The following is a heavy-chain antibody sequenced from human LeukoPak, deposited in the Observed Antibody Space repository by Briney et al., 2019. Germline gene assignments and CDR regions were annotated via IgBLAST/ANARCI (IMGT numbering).Heavy chain of an antibody. CDR1: GFTFSSYA. D-gene: IGHD4-11*01. CDR2: ISGSGGST. Sequence: GGSQRLSCAASGFTFSSYAMSWVRQAPGKGLEWVSAISGSGGSTYYADSVKGRFTISRDNAKNSLYLQMNSLRAEDTAVYYCARDLPTVTTVYQEYWGQGTLVTVSS. V-gene: IGHV3-23*01. CDR3: ARDLPTVTTVYQEY. J-gene: IGHJ4*02.